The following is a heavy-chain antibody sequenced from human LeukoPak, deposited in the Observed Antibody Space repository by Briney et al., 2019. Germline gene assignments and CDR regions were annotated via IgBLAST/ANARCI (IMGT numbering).Heavy chain of an antibody. CDR3: ARSRSLVVPSAHTFWGRGVRGAIIGFDY. Sequence: SETLSLTCAVHGGSFSGYYWTWIRQPPGKGLERIGKINPSGTTNYNPSLKSRSTISLDTSKNQFSLKLSSVTAADTAVYYCARSRSLVVPSAHTFWGRGVRGAIIGFDYWGQGTLVSVSS. V-gene: IGHV4-34*01. J-gene: IGHJ4*02. CDR1: GGSFSGYY. D-gene: IGHD3-10*02. CDR2: INPSGTT.